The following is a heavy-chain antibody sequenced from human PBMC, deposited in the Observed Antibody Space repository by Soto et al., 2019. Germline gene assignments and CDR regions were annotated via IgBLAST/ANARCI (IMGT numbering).Heavy chain of an antibody. V-gene: IGHV4-39*01. CDR1: GGSISSSSYY. CDR2: IYYSGST. CDR3: ARHEDRLDP. J-gene: IGHJ5*02. Sequence: SETLSLTCTVSGGSISSSSYYWGWIRQPPGKGLEWIGSIYYSGSTYYNPSLKSRVTISVDTSKNQFSLKLSSVTAADTAVYYCARHEDRLDPWGQGTLVTVS.